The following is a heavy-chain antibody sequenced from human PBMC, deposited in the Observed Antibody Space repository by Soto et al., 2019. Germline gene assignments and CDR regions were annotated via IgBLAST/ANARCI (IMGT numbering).Heavy chain of an antibody. V-gene: IGHV4-59*13. CDR1: GASMSTYY. CDR3: AGRQEEAVTASECNGFDP. D-gene: IGHD2-21*02. J-gene: IGHJ5*02. Sequence: SETLSLTCTVSGASMSTYYSNWIPQPPGKGREWIGRTRSSANTGYSPSLKGRLTVSLDASRNQLSLKRTSVNAADTAVYYCAGRQEEAVTASECNGFDPWGQGTMVTVYS. CDR2: TRSSANT.